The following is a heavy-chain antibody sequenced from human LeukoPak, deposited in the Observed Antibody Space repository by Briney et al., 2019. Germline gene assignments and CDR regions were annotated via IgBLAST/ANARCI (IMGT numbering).Heavy chain of an antibody. J-gene: IGHJ5*02. V-gene: IGHV4-59*01. CDR2: IYYSGST. D-gene: IGHD3-3*01. CDR1: GGSISSYY. Sequence: SETLSLTCTVPGGSISSYYWSWIRQPPGKGLEWIGYIYYSGSTNYNPSLKSRVTISVDTSKNQFSLKLSSVTAADTAVYYCARGDPFSYYDFWSGYYPPINWFDPWGQGTLVTVSS. CDR3: ARGDPFSYYDFWSGYYPPINWFDP.